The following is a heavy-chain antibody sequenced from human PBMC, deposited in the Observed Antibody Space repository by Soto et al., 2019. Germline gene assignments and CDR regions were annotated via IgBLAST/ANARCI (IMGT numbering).Heavy chain of an antibody. D-gene: IGHD3-10*01. CDR3: ARQDTMVRGVRNWFDP. J-gene: IGHJ5*02. Sequence: ASVKVSCKASGYTFTTYTMHWVRQAPGQRLEWMGWINADNGNTKYSQKFQGRVTITRDTSASTAYMELSSLRSEDTAVYYCARQDTMVRGVRNWFDPWGQGTLVTVSS. V-gene: IGHV1-3*01. CDR1: GYTFTTYT. CDR2: INADNGNT.